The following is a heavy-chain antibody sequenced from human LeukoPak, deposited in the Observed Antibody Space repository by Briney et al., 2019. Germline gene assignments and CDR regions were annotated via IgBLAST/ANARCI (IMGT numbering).Heavy chain of an antibody. J-gene: IGHJ5*02. CDR2: INHSGSA. V-gene: IGHV4-34*01. CDR1: GGSFSRYY. D-gene: IGHD6-13*01. Sequence: PSETLSLTCAVYGGSFSRYYWTWIRQPPGKGLEWIGEINHSGSANYNPSLKSRVTISVDASKSQFSLRLSSVTAADTAVYYCARLTYSNNWYFRRGLDNWFDPWGQGTLVAVSS. CDR3: ARLTYSNNWYFRRGLDNWFDP.